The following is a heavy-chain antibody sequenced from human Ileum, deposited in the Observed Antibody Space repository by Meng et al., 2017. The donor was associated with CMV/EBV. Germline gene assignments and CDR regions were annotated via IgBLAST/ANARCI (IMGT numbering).Heavy chain of an antibody. V-gene: IGHV3-15*01. CDR2: IKGKADGGTT. Sequence: SGFTFSNAWMSWVRQAPGKGLELVGRIKGKADGGTTDSGAPVKGRFTISRDDSKSTLYLQMNSLKTEDTAVYYCTTDGAAAGTGVDYWGQGTLVTVSS. CDR1: GFTFSNAW. CDR3: TTDGAAAGTGVDY. J-gene: IGHJ4*02. D-gene: IGHD6-13*01.